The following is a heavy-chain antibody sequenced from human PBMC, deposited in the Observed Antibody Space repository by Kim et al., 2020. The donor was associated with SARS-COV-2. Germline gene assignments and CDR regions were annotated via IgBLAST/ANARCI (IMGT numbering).Heavy chain of an antibody. CDR2: IRSKANSYAT. CDR3: TRHGGVGATIHYYGMDV. V-gene: IGHV3-73*01. D-gene: IGHD1-26*01. CDR1: GFTFSGSA. Sequence: GGSLRLSCAASGFTFSGSAMHWVRQASGKGLEWVGRIRSKANSYATAYAASVKGRFTISRDDSKNTAYLQMNSLKTEDTAVYYCTRHGGVGATIHYYGMDVWGQGTTVTVSS. J-gene: IGHJ6*02.